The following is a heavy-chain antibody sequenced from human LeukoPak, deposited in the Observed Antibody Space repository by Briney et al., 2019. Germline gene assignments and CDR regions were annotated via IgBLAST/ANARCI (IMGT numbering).Heavy chain of an antibody. Sequence: PGGSLRLSCAAFGFTLSDYWMHWVRQVPGEGPVWVSRINGDGRSTTYADSVKGRFTISRDNAKNTIFLQMTSLRDEDTAVYYCTRGGLTGQMAAFDYWGQGALVTVSS. D-gene: IGHD3-9*01. V-gene: IGHV3-74*01. CDR3: TRGGLTGQMAAFDY. J-gene: IGHJ4*02. CDR2: INGDGRST. CDR1: GFTLSDYW.